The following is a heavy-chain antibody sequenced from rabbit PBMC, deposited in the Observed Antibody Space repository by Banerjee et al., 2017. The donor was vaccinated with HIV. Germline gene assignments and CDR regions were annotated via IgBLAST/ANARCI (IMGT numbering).Heavy chain of an antibody. J-gene: IGHJ4*01. V-gene: IGHV1S40*01. CDR3: ARDAGSSNAREYFNL. CDR2: IYGSSSGST. Sequence: QSLEESGGDLVKPGASLTLTCTASGFDFSSNAMCWVRQAPGKGLEWIACIYGSSSGSTWYASWAKGRFTISKTSSTTATLQMTSLTAADTATYFCARDAGSSNAREYFNLWGPGTLVTVS. CDR1: GFDFSSNA. D-gene: IGHD4-2*01.